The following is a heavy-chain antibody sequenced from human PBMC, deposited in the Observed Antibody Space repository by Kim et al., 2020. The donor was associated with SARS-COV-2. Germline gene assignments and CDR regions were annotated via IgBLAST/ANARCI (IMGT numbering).Heavy chain of an antibody. J-gene: IGHJ4*02. CDR3: ARDLGYYDSSGSRD. CDR2: IIPIFGTA. Sequence: SVKVSCKASGANFISYAISWGRQAPGQGLEWMGGIIPIFGTANYAQKFQGRVTITADESTSTAYMELSSLRSEYTAVYYCARDLGYYDSSGSRDWGQGTLVTVSS. V-gene: IGHV1-69*13. CDR1: GANFISYA. D-gene: IGHD3-22*01.